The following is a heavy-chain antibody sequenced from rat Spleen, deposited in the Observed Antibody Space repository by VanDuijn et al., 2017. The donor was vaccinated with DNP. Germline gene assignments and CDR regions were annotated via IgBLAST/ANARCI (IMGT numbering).Heavy chain of an antibody. V-gene: IGHV5S13*01. J-gene: IGHJ2*01. CDR1: GFTFSYYA. CDR3: KLGGAY. CDR2: ISNSGSET. D-gene: IGHD5-1*01. Sequence: EVQLVESGGGLVQPGRSLKLSCAASGFTFSYYAMAWVRQAPTKGLEWVASISNSGSETKYRDSVQGRFTISRDNEKNTLYLQMESWMSEDTATYYCKLGGAYWGQGVMVTVSS.